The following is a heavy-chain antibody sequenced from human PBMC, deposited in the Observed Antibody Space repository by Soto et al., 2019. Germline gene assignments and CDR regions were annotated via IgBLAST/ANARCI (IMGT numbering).Heavy chain of an antibody. CDR3: ASFSIAATDPYGMDV. J-gene: IGHJ6*02. Sequence: QVQLVQSGAEVKKPGASVKVSCKASGYTFTSYGISWVRQAPGQGLEWMGWISAYNGNTNYAQKLQGRVTLTTDTSTSTAYMELSSLRSDDTAVYYFASFSIAATDPYGMDVWGQGTTVTVSS. D-gene: IGHD6-13*01. V-gene: IGHV1-18*01. CDR2: ISAYNGNT. CDR1: GYTFTSYG.